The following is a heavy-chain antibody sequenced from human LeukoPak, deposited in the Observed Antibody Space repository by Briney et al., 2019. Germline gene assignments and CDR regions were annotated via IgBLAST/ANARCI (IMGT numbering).Heavy chain of an antibody. J-gene: IGHJ2*01. V-gene: IGHV4-59*01. D-gene: IGHD3-22*01. CDR3: AREVRYYYDSSGYYYGWYFDL. CDR2: IYYSGST. Sequence: SGTLSLTCTVSGCSISSYYWSWIRQPPGKGLEWIGYIYYSGSTNYNPSLKSRVTISVDTSKNQFSLKLSSVTAADTAVYYCAREVRYYYDSSGYYYGWYFDLWGRGTLVTVSS. CDR1: GCSISSYY.